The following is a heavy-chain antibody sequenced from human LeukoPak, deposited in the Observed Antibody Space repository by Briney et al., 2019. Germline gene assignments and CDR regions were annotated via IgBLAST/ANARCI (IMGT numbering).Heavy chain of an antibody. J-gene: IGHJ4*02. CDR1: GFTFSSYG. CDR2: ISGSGGST. V-gene: IGHV3-23*01. CDR3: AKVGIDYYDSSGPFDY. D-gene: IGHD3-22*01. Sequence: GGSLRLSCAASGFTFSSYGMSWVRQAPGKGLEWVSAISGSGGSTYYADSVKGRFTISRDNSKNTLYLQMNSLRAEDTAVYYCAKVGIDYYDSSGPFDYWGQGTLVTVSS.